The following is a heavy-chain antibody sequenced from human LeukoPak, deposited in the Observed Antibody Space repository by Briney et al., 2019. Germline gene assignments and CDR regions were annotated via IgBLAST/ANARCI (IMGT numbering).Heavy chain of an antibody. J-gene: IGHJ4*02. D-gene: IGHD3-10*01. CDR1: GYSFTSYW. V-gene: IGHV5-51*01. Sequence: GESLKISCKGPGYSFTSYWIGWVRQMPGKGLEWMGIIYPGDSDTRYSPSFQGQVTISADKSISTAYLQWSSLKASDTAMYYCARVTMVRGVIISGEIDYWGQGTLVTVSS. CDR3: ARVTMVRGVIISGEIDY. CDR2: IYPGDSDT.